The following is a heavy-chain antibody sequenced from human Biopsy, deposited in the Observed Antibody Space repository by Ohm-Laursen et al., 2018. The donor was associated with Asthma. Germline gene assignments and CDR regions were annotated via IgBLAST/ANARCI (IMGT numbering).Heavy chain of an antibody. CDR1: GYTFTSYG. CDR2: ISAYNGNT. V-gene: IGHV1-18*04. J-gene: IGHJ6*02. CDR3: AREAYDILTGYYGGGGMDV. D-gene: IGHD3-9*01. Sequence: VSSVKVSCKASGYTFTSYGISWARQAPGQGLEWMGWISAYNGNTNYAQKLQGRVTMTTDTSTSTAYMELRSLRSDDTAVYYCAREAYDILTGYYGGGGMDVWGQGTTVTVSS.